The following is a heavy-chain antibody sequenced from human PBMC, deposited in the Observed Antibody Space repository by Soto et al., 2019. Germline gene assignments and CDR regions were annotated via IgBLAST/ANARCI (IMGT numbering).Heavy chain of an antibody. CDR3: ARDATRTLGQYDFWSGYFHYVMDV. Sequence: SETLSLTCTVSGGSISSYYWSWIRQPAGKGLEWIGRIYTSGTTNYNPSLKSRVTMSVDTSKNQFSLKLSSVTAADTAVSYCARDATRTLGQYDFWSGYFHYVMDVWGQGTTVIVSS. J-gene: IGHJ6*02. CDR1: GGSISSYY. CDR2: IYTSGTT. V-gene: IGHV4-4*07. D-gene: IGHD3-3*01.